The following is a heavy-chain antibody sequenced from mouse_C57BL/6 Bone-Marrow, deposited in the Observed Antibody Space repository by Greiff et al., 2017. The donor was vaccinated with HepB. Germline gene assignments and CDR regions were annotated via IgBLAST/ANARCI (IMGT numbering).Heavy chain of an antibody. CDR3: ERYPPLLHYGSPTGAMDY. CDR1: GFTFTDYY. CDR2: IRNKANGYTT. D-gene: IGHD1-1*01. Sequence: DVMLVESGGGLVQPGGSLSLSCAASGFTFTDYYMSWVRQPPGKALEWLGFIRNKANGYTTEYSASVKGRFTISRDNSQSILYLQMNALVAEDSATYYCERYPPLLHYGSPTGAMDYWGQGTSVTVSS. J-gene: IGHJ4*01. V-gene: IGHV7-3*01.